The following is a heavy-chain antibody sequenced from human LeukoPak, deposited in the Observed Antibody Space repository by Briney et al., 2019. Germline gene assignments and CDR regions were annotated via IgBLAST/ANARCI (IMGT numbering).Heavy chain of an antibody. CDR1: RFTFSSYA. CDR2: ISYDGTNK. J-gene: IGHJ4*02. Sequence: GGSLRLSCAASRFTFSSYAMHWVRQAPGKGLHWVAAISYDGTNKYYADSVKGRFTNTRDNAKNTLYLQMNSMRADDAAVIHCARGHPRPRVIAVAGNFDSWGQGTLVTVSS. D-gene: IGHD6-19*01. CDR3: ARGHPRPRVIAVAGNFDS. V-gene: IGHV3-30-3*01.